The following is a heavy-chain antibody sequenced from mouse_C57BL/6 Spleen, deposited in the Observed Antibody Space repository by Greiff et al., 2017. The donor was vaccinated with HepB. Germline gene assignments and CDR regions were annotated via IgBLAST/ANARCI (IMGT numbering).Heavy chain of an antibody. CDR3: ERRKGSYAMDY. V-gene: IGHV1-50*01. Sequence: QVQLQQPGAELVKPGASVKLSCKASGYTFTSYWMQWVKQRPGQGLEWIGEIDPSDSYTNYNQKFKGKATLTVDTSSSTAYMQLSSLTSEDSAVYYCERRKGSYAMDYWGQGTSVTVSS. CDR1: GYTFTSYW. J-gene: IGHJ4*01. CDR2: IDPSDSYT.